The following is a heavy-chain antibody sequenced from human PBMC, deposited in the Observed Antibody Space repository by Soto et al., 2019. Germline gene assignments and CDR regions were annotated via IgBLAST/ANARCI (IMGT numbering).Heavy chain of an antibody. J-gene: IGHJ1*01. CDR3: ARRGASQWLVRAGYFQH. Sequence: QLQLQESGPGLVKPSETLSLTCTVSGGSISSNSYCWGWIRQPPGKGLEWIGRIYYSGSTYYNPSLKSRVLMTVDTSNNRRSLKLSFATAADTAGYYGARRGASQWLVRAGYFQHWGQGTLVTVSS. CDR1: GGSISSNSYC. CDR2: IYYSGST. D-gene: IGHD6-19*01. V-gene: IGHV4-39*01.